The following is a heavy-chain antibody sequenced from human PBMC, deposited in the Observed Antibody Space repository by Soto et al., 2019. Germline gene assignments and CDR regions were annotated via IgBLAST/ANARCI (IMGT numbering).Heavy chain of an antibody. CDR3: AKDPSPPYYYDSSGSHYFDY. D-gene: IGHD3-22*01. CDR1: GFTFSSYG. Sequence: GGSLRLSCAASGFTFSSYGMHWVRQAPGKGLEWVAVISYDGSNKYYADSVKGRFTIPRDNSKNTLYLQMNSLRAEDTAVYYCAKDPSPPYYYDSSGSHYFDYWGQGTLVTVSS. V-gene: IGHV3-30*18. J-gene: IGHJ4*02. CDR2: ISYDGSNK.